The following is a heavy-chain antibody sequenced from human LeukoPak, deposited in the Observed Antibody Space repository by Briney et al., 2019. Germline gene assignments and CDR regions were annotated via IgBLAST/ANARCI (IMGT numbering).Heavy chain of an antibody. V-gene: IGHV7-4-1*02. CDR2: INTNTGNP. J-gene: IGHJ4*02. CDR1: GYTFTSYA. Sequence: ASVKVSCKASGYTFTSYAMNWVRQAPGQGLEWMGWINTNTGNPTYAQGLTGRFVFSLDTSVSTAYLQISSLKAEDTAVYYCARMVRTGSPWVLGYWGQGTLVTVSS. D-gene: IGHD3/OR15-3a*01. CDR3: ARMVRTGSPWVLGY.